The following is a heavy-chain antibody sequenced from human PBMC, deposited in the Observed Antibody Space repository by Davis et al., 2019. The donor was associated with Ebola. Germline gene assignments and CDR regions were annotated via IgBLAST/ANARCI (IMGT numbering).Heavy chain of an antibody. Sequence: APSVKVSCKASGYTFTNYGITWVRQAPGQGLEWMGWINPHNGNTNYAQNVQGRVTMTTDTSTTTAYMEVGSLTSDDTAVYYCATTATLTTFDYWGQGTLVTVSS. CDR3: ATTATLTTFDY. D-gene: IGHD1-1*01. V-gene: IGHV1-18*04. CDR1: GYTFTNYG. CDR2: INPHNGNT. J-gene: IGHJ4*02.